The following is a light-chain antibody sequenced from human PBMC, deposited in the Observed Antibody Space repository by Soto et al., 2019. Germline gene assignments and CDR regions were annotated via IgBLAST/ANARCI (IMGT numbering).Light chain of an antibody. CDR1: QSVNTN. J-gene: IGKJ2*01. Sequence: EIVMTQSPATLSVSPGESATLSCRASQSVNTNLAWYQQKPGRAPRLLIHGASTRANGITARFSGSGSGTEFTLNISSLQSEDFAVYYCQQYNNWPPHTFGQGTKLEIK. V-gene: IGKV3-15*01. CDR3: QQYNNWPPHT. CDR2: GAS.